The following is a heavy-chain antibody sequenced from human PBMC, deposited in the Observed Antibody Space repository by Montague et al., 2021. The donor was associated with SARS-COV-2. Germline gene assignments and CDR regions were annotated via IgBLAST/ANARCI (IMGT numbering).Heavy chain of an antibody. D-gene: IGHD1-26*01. J-gene: IGHJ4*02. Sequence: TLSLTCTVSGASISTGIYYWSWIRQPAGKGLEWIGRIRTTGHTDYNSSLESRVFMSVDTSTNQFSLSLTSVIAADTAVYFCARFGSGTLEFDLWGQGTLVTVSS. CDR2: IRTTGHT. V-gene: IGHV4-61*02. CDR1: GASISTGIYY. CDR3: ARFGSGTLEFDL.